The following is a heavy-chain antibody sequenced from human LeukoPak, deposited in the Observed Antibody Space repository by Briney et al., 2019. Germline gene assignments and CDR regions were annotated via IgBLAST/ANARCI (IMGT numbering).Heavy chain of an antibody. J-gene: IGHJ4*02. CDR3: AKQLGYCSDGSCYFPY. CDR2: ITVNNGYT. Sequence: ASVKVSCKAAGYTFTSHGFIWLRQAPGQGLEWMGWITVNNGYTKYAQELQGRVTMTTDTSTSTAYMELRSLRSDDTAVYYCAKQLGYCSDGSCYFPYWGRGTLVTVSS. D-gene: IGHD2-15*01. CDR1: GYTFTSHG. V-gene: IGHV1-18*01.